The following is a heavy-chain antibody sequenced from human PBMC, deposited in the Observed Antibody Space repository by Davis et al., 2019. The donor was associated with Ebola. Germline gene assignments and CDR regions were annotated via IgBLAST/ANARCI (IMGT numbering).Heavy chain of an antibody. CDR3: ATMDGGNSGLYYYYGMDV. CDR1: GGSISSYY. V-gene: IGHV4-59*01. Sequence: MPSETLSLTCTVSGGSISSYYWSWIRQPPGKGLEWIGDIYYSGSTNYNPSLKSRVTMSVDTSKNQFSLELSSVTAADTAVYYCATMDGGNSGLYYYYGMDVWGKGTTVTVSS. J-gene: IGHJ6*04. D-gene: IGHD4-23*01. CDR2: IYYSGST.